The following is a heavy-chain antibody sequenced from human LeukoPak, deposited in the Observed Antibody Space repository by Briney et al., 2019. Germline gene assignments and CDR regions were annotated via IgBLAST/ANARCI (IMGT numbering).Heavy chain of an antibody. Sequence: PSETLSLTCTVSGGSISSSSYYWSWIRQPPGKGLEWIGEINHSGSTNYNPSLKSRVTISVDTSKNQFSLKLSSVTAADTAVYYCARGRPYTQVYYGSGSYRFDYWGQGTLVTVSS. CDR2: INHSGST. J-gene: IGHJ4*02. CDR3: ARGRPYTQVYYGSGSYRFDY. V-gene: IGHV4-39*07. D-gene: IGHD3-10*01. CDR1: GGSISSSSYY.